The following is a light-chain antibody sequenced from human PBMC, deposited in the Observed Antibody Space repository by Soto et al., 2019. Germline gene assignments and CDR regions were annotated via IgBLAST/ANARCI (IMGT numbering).Light chain of an antibody. V-gene: IGLV2-23*02. CDR3: CSYAGRSTLV. Sequence: QSALTQPASVSGSPGQSITISCTGTSSDVGTFNLVSWFQQHPGEAPKLMIYEVIKRPSGVSNRFSGSKSGNTASLTISGLQAEDEADYYCCSYAGRSTLVFGGGTKLPS. J-gene: IGLJ3*02. CDR2: EVI. CDR1: SSDVGTFNL.